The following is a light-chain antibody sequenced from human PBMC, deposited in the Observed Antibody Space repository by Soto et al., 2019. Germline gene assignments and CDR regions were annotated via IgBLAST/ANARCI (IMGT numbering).Light chain of an antibody. CDR3: SSYTSSSTPPV. V-gene: IGLV2-14*01. J-gene: IGLJ1*01. CDR1: SSDVGGYNY. Sequence: QSALTQPASVSGSPGQSITISRTGTSSDVGGYNYVSWYQQHPGKAPKLMIYDVSNRPSGVSNRFSGSKSGNTASLTISGLQAEDEADYYCSSYTSSSTPPVFGTGTKVTVL. CDR2: DVS.